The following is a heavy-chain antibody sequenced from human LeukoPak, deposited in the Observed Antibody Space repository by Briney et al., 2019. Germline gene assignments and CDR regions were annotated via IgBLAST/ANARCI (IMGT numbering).Heavy chain of an antibody. D-gene: IGHD3-22*01. V-gene: IGHV3-48*03. Sequence: GGSLRLSCAASGFTFSSYEMNWVRQAPGKGLEWVSYISSSGSTIYYADSVKGRFTISRDNAKNSLYLQMNSLGAEDTAVYYCARLVGDDSSGYYQTYFDYWGQGTLVTVSS. CDR1: GFTFSSYE. CDR2: ISSSGSTI. J-gene: IGHJ4*02. CDR3: ARLVGDDSSGYYQTYFDY.